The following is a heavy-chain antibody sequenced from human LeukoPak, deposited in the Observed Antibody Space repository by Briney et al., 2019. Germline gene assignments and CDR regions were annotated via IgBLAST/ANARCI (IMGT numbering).Heavy chain of an antibody. V-gene: IGHV3-23*01. CDR2: TSSSDAGT. CDR3: AKDLTVAAEPPWAYMDV. CDR1: GFTLSTYA. Sequence: GGSLRLSCAASGFTLSTYAMSWVRQTPGKGLEWVAATSSSDAGTYHADSVRGRFTISRDNSKNTLYLQMNSLRAEDAAVYYCAKDLTVAAEPPWAYMDVWGKGTTVTVSS. J-gene: IGHJ6*03. D-gene: IGHD6-13*01.